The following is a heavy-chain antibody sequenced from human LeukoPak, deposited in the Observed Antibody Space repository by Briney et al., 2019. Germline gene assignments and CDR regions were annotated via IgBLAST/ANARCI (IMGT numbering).Heavy chain of an antibody. V-gene: IGHV1-69*13. CDR2: IIPIFGTA. Sequence: SVKVSCKASGGTFSSYAICWVRQAPRQGLEWMGGIIPIFGTANYAQKFQGRVTITADESTSTAYMELSSLRSEDTAVYYCAREPSGGIAVAGTIWFDPWGQGTLVTVSS. CDR3: AREPSGGIAVAGTIWFDP. CDR1: GGTFSSYA. J-gene: IGHJ5*02. D-gene: IGHD6-19*01.